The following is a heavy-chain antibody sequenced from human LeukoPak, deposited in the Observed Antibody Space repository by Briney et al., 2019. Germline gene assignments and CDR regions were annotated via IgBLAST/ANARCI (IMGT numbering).Heavy chain of an antibody. Sequence: SETLSLTCTVSGDSISSYYWSWIRQPAGKGLEWVGRIYASGTTNYNPSLKSRVTMSVDTSKNEFSLNLISVTAADTAVFYCARQGMGDHRVFDYWGQGTLVTVSS. J-gene: IGHJ4*02. CDR2: IYASGTT. D-gene: IGHD2-21*02. V-gene: IGHV4-4*07. CDR3: ARQGMGDHRVFDY. CDR1: GDSISSYY.